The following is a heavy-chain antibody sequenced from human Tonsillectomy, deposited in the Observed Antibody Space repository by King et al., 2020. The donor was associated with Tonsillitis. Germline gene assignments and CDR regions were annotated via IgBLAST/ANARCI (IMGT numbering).Heavy chain of an antibody. Sequence: VQLQESGPGLVKPSETLSLTCTVSGDSISTYYWSWNRQPPGKGLEWIGYIHFIGSTNYNPSLESRVTISVDTSKKQISLKLRSVTAADTAVYYCARGSRQGWGSGLTFDSWGQGTLVTVSS. V-gene: IGHV4-59*01. D-gene: IGHD3-16*01. J-gene: IGHJ4*02. CDR1: GDSISTYY. CDR2: IHFIGST. CDR3: ARGSRQGWGSGLTFDS.